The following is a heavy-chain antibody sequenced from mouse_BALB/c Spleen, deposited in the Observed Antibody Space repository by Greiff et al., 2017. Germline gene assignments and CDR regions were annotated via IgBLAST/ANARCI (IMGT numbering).Heavy chain of an antibody. CDR1: GYTFTDYA. CDR3: ARLYYSSGY. J-gene: IGHJ2*01. V-gene: IGHV1S137*01. CDR2: ISTYYGDA. Sequence: QVQLQQSGAELVRPGVSVKISCKGSGYTFTDYAMHWVKQSHAKSLEWIGVISTYYGDASYNQKFKGKATMTVDKSSSTAYMELARLTSEDSAIYYCARLYYSSGYWGQGTTLTVSS. D-gene: IGHD1-1*01.